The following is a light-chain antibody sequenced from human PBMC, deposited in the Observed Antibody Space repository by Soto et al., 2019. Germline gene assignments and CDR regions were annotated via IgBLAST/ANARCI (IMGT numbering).Light chain of an antibody. CDR3: QQYGTSFWT. V-gene: IGKV3-20*01. CDR2: GAS. Sequence: DXVLTQSPGTLSLSPGERATLSCRTSQSVSSNYLAWYQQKPGQAPRLLIYGASTRATGIPDRFSGSGSGADFTLTISRLEPEDFAVYYCQQYGTSFWTFGQGTKVDIK. J-gene: IGKJ1*01. CDR1: QSVSSNY.